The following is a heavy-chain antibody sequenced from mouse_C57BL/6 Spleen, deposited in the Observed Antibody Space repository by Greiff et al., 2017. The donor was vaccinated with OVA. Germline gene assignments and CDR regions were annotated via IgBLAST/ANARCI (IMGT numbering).Heavy chain of an antibody. V-gene: IGHV1-50*01. Sequence: QVQLQQPGAELVKPGASVKLSCKASGYTFTSYWMQWVKQRPGQGLEWIGEIDPSDSYTNYNQKFKGKATFTVDTSSSTAYMQLSSLTSEDSAVYYCARSGYGSTSHAMDYWGQGTSVTVSS. CDR1: GYTFTSYW. CDR3: ARSGYGSTSHAMDY. CDR2: IDPSDSYT. J-gene: IGHJ4*01. D-gene: IGHD1-1*01.